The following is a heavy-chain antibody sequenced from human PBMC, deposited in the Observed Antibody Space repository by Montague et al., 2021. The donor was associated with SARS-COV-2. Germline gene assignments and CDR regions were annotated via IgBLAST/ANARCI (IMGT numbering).Heavy chain of an antibody. J-gene: IGHJ4*02. Sequence: PALVKPTQTLTLTCTFSGFSLSTSGMCVSWIRQPPGKALEWLALIDWDDDKYHSTSLKTRLTISKDTSKNQVVLTMTNMDPVDTATYYCAHRSRYSGYAYFDYWGQGTLVTVSS. CDR3: AHRSRYSGYAYFDY. CDR2: IDWDDDK. CDR1: GFSLSTSGMC. V-gene: IGHV2-70*01. D-gene: IGHD5-12*01.